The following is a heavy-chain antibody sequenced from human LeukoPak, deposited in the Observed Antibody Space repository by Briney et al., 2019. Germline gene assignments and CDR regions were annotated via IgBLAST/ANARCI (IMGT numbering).Heavy chain of an antibody. Sequence: PSETLSLTCTVSGGSISSYYWSWIRQPPGKGLEWIGYIYYSGSTNYNPSLKSRVTISVDTSKNQFSLKLSSVTAADTAVYYCARGGTIFGVVIGDWFDPWGQGTLVTVSS. CDR2: IYYSGST. D-gene: IGHD3-3*01. J-gene: IGHJ5*02. V-gene: IGHV4-59*08. CDR3: ARGGTIFGVVIGDWFDP. CDR1: GGSISSYY.